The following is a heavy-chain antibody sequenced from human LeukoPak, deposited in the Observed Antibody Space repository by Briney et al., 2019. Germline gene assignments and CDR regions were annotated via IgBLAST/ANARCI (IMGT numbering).Heavy chain of an antibody. CDR2: IYPGDSDT. CDR1: GYSLTSYW. D-gene: IGHD2-2*01. Sequence: GESLKISCKGSGYSLTSYWIGWVRQMPGKGLEWMGIIYPGDSDTRYSPSFQGQVTISADKSISTAYLQWSSLKASDTAMYYCARQFVVVPAAIFWFDPWGQGTLVTVSS. V-gene: IGHV5-51*01. CDR3: ARQFVVVPAAIFWFDP. J-gene: IGHJ5*02.